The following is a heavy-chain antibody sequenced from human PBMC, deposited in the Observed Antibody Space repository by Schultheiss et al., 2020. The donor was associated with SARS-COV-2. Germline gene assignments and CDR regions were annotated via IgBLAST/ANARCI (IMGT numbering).Heavy chain of an antibody. CDR3: ASGPEGEYQLLWPWFDP. D-gene: IGHD2-2*01. CDR2: ISGSGGNT. V-gene: IGHV3-23*01. CDR1: GFTFSSYA. J-gene: IGHJ5*02. Sequence: GGSLRLSCAASGFTFSSYAMHWVRQAPGKGLEWVSGISGSGGNTYYADSVKGRFTISRDNSNNTLYLQMNSLRAEDTAVYYCASGPEGEYQLLWPWFDPWGQGTLVTVSS.